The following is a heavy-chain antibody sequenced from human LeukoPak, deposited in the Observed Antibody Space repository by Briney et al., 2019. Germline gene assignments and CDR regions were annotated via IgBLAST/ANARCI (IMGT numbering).Heavy chain of an antibody. D-gene: IGHD3-3*01. CDR2: INAGNGNT. J-gene: IGHJ6*02. Sequence: ASVKVSCTASGGTFSSYAISWVRQAPGQRLEWMGRINAGNGNTKYSQHFQGRVTITRDTSASTAYMELSSLRSEDTAVYYCARANDFWSGYYYGMDVWGQGTTVTVSS. CDR3: ARANDFWSGYYYGMDV. V-gene: IGHV1-3*01. CDR1: GGTFSSYA.